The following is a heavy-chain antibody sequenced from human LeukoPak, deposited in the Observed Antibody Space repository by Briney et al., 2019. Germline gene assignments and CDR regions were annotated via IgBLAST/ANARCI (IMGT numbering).Heavy chain of an antibody. CDR3: ARETPRRGETRDGYR. J-gene: IGHJ4*02. CDR2: IKEDGSET. Sequence: GGSLRLSCAASGFIFKKYWMNWIRQVPGKGLECLANIKEDGSETYYADSVKGRFTISRDNPKNLLFLQINSLRVEDTAVYYCARETPRRGETRDGYRWGQGTVVTVSS. CDR1: GFIFKKYW. D-gene: IGHD5-24*01. V-gene: IGHV3-7*01.